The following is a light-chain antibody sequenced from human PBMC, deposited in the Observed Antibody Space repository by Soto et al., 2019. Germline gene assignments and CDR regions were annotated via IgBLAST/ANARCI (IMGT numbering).Light chain of an antibody. CDR3: QQYYNWPRT. CDR2: DTS. V-gene: IGKV3D-15*01. Sequence: EIVLTQSPGTVSLSPGERATLSWRASQSVSSNYLAWYQQKLGQATRLLIYDTSKRATGIPARLSGSGSGKEFTLTINSLQAEDSAVYYCQQYYNWPRTFGQGTRLEIK. CDR1: QSVSSN. J-gene: IGKJ5*01.